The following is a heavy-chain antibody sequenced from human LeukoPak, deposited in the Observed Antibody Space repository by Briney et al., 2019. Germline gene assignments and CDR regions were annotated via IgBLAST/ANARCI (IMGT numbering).Heavy chain of an antibody. V-gene: IGHV3-7*03. CDR2: IKQDGSEK. J-gene: IGHJ4*02. CDR1: GFTFSGYC. Sequence: GGSLRLSCAASGFTFSGYCMSWVRQAPGKGLKWVANIKQDGSEKYYVDSVKGRFTISRDNAKNSLYLQMNSLRAEDTAVYYCARDYYWGQGTLVTVSS. CDR3: ARDYY.